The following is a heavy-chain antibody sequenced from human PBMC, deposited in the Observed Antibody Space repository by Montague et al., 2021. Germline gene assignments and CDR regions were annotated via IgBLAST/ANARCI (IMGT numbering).Heavy chain of an antibody. V-gene: IGHV4-39*01. Sequence: LSLPCPVSGGSISSNSYWWAWTRQPPGKGLEYVGTTFNTGSSYYSPSLKSRVTISVDTSKNQFSLRLGAVTAADTAVYYCARSLYCIGGSCYSGFDPWGQGTLVTVSS. CDR2: TFNTGSS. J-gene: IGHJ5*02. CDR3: ARSLYCIGGSCYSGFDP. D-gene: IGHD2-15*01. CDR1: GGSISSNSYW.